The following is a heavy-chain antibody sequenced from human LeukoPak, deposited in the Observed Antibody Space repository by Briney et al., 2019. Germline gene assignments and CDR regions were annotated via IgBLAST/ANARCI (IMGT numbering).Heavy chain of an antibody. CDR2: INPNSGGT. J-gene: IGHJ3*02. Sequence: ASVKVSCKASGYTFTGYYMQWVRQAPGQGLEWMGWINPNSGGTNYAQKFQGRVTMTRDTSISTAYMELSRLRSDDTAVHYCARVTKYYYDSSGYYYVFDIWGQGTMVTVSS. CDR1: GYTFTGYY. V-gene: IGHV1-2*02. CDR3: ARVTKYYYDSSGYYYVFDI. D-gene: IGHD3-22*01.